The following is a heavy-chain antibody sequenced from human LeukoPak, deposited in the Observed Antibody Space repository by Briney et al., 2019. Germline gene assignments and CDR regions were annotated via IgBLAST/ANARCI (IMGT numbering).Heavy chain of an antibody. V-gene: IGHV1-8*03. J-gene: IGHJ4*02. CDR2: MNPNSGNT. Sequence: ASVKVSCKASGYTSTSYDINWVRQATGQGLEWMGWMNPNSGNTGYAQKFQGRVTITRNTSISTAYMELSSLRSEDTAVYYCASGWDSSGPFDYWGQGTLVTVSS. D-gene: IGHD3-22*01. CDR3: ASGWDSSGPFDY. CDR1: GYTSTSYD.